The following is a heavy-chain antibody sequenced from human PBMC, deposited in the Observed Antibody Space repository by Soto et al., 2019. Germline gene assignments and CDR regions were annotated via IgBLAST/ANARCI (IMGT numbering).Heavy chain of an antibody. CDR3: SRGCELWRGFPLYRIDV. CDR1: RGNFSSYA. V-gene: IGHV1-69*06. J-gene: IGHJ6*02. D-gene: IGHD3-3*01. CDR2: IIPIFGTA. Sequence: SVKVSCKDSRGNFSSYAISWLRQDPGQGLEWMGGIIPIFGTANYAQKFQGRVTITADKSTTTAYKELSXLRSEDTAVYYCSRGCELWRGFPLYRIDVFRPGTTVTASS.